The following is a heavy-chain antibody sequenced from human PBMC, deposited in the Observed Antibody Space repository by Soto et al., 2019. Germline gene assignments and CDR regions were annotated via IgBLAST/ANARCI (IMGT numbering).Heavy chain of an antibody. V-gene: IGHV3-49*03. CDR1: GFTFRDYA. D-gene: IGHD2-15*01. Sequence: SLRPSSTTSGFTFRDYAMSRFRQAPGKGLEWVGFIRSKAYGGTTEYAASVKGRFTISRDDSKSIAYLQMNSLKTEDTAVYYCTRDVYDVVVVAATTRFDYWGQGT. CDR2: IRSKAYGGTT. CDR3: TRDVYDVVVVAATTRFDY. J-gene: IGHJ4*02.